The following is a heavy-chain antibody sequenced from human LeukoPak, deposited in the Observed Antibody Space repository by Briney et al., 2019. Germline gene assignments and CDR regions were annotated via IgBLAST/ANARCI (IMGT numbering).Heavy chain of an antibody. V-gene: IGHV4-38-2*02. CDR2: IDHSGST. CDR3: ARDSALAQAVMFDY. Sequence: AETLSLTCAVYGGSFSGYYWGWIRQPPGKGLEWTGSIDHSGSTYYNPSLKSRITISVDTSKNQFSLKLSSVTAADTAVYYCARDSALAQAVMFDYWGQGTLVTVSS. CDR1: GGSFSGYY. D-gene: IGHD6-19*01. J-gene: IGHJ4*02.